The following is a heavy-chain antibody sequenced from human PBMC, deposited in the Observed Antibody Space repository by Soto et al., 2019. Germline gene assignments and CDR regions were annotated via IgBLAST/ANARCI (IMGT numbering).Heavy chain of an antibody. CDR3: TRDVGDGYDYFYGMDV. CDR2: IYYSGST. D-gene: IGHD3-3*01. Sequence: SETLSLTCTVSGGSISSYYWSWIRQPPGKGLEWIGYIYYSGSTNYNPSLKSRVTISVDTSRNQLSLNLTSVTAADTAVYYCTRDVGDGYDYFYGMDVWGPGTTVTVSS. V-gene: IGHV4-59*01. CDR1: GGSISSYY. J-gene: IGHJ6*02.